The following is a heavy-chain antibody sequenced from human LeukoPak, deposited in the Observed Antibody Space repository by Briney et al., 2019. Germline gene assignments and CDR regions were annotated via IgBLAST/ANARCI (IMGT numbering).Heavy chain of an antibody. D-gene: IGHD5-24*01. CDR2: IYYSGST. J-gene: IGHJ4*02. CDR1: GGSISSYY. CDR3: ARVGRDGYNVYYFDY. V-gene: IGHV4-59*01. Sequence: SETLSLTCTVSGGSISSYYWSWIRQPPGKRLEWIGYIYYSGSTNYNPSLKSRVTISVDTSKNQFSLKLSSVTAADTAVYYCARVGRDGYNVYYFDYWGQGTLVTVSS.